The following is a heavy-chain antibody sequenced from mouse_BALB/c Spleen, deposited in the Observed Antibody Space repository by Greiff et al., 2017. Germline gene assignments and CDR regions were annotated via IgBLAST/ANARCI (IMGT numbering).Heavy chain of an antibody. Sequence: EVQLVESGGGLVQPKGSLKLSCAASGFTFNTYAMHWVCQAPGKGLEWVARIRSKSNNYATYYADSVKDRFTISRDDSQSMLYLQMNSLKTEDTAMYYCVREGIAKNFDVWGAGTTVTVSS. CDR1: GFTFNTYA. J-gene: IGHJ1*01. CDR2: IRSKSNNYAT. V-gene: IGHV10-3*03. CDR3: VREGIAKNFDV.